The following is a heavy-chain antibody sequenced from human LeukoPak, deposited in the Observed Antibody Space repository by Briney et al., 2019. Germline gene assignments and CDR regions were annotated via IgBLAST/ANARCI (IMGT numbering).Heavy chain of an antibody. D-gene: IGHD4-17*01. CDR3: ARGGYGDPFDY. CDR2: INSDGSST. Sequence: GGSLRLSCAASGFTFSSYWMHWVRQAPGKGLVCVSRINSDGSSTTYADSVKGRFTISRDNAKNTLYLQMNSLRAEDTAVYYCARGGYGDPFDYWGQGTLVTVSS. V-gene: IGHV3-74*01. J-gene: IGHJ4*02. CDR1: GFTFSSYW.